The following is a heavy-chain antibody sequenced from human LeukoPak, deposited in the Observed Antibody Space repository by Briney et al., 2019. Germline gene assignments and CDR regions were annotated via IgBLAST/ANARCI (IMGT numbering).Heavy chain of an antibody. Sequence: GGSLRLSCAASGFTFSSYEMNWVRQAPGKGLEWVSTLSGSGITTYYADSVKGRFTISRDNAKNSLYLEMNSLRAEDTAVYYCARDGGPYYFDYWGQGTLVTVSS. D-gene: IGHD4-23*01. V-gene: IGHV3-48*03. CDR1: GFTFSSYE. CDR2: LSGSGITT. J-gene: IGHJ4*02. CDR3: ARDGGPYYFDY.